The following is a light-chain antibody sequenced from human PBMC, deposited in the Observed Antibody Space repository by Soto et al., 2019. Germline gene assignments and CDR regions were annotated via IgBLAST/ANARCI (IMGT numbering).Light chain of an antibody. CDR3: SSYTSSSTYVV. J-gene: IGLJ2*01. V-gene: IGLV2-14*01. Sequence: QSALTQPASVSGSPGQSITISCTGTSSDVGGYNYVSWYQQHPGKAPKLMIYDVSNRPSGVSNRFSGSKSGNTAYLTISGLKAEDEADYYCSSYTSSSTYVVFGGGTKLTVL. CDR1: SSDVGGYNY. CDR2: DVS.